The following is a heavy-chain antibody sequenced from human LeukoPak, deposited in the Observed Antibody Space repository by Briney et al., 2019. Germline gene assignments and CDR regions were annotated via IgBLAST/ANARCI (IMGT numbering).Heavy chain of an antibody. CDR1: GFTLNSYA. J-gene: IGHJ4*02. V-gene: IGHV3-66*01. CDR3: ARVGLIAGSADY. Sequence: GGSLTLPCAACGFTLNSYAVLWLPHAPGKGGEGVSVIYSGGSTYYAVSVKRRFTISRDNSKNTLYLQMNSLRAEDTAVYYCARVGLIAGSADYWGQGTLVTGSS. CDR2: IYSGGST. D-gene: IGHD6-13*01.